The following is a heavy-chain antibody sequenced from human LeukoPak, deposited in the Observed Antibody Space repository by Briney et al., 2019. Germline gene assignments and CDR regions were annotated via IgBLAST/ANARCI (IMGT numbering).Heavy chain of an antibody. CDR1: GFTFSSYG. V-gene: IGHV3-23*01. CDR3: AKSIAAAGRNLDWFDP. D-gene: IGHD6-13*01. Sequence: GGSLRLSCAASGFTFSSYGMSWVRQAPGKGLEWVSAISGSGGSTYYADSVKGRFTISRDNSKNTLYLQMNSLRAEDTAVYYCAKSIAAAGRNLDWFDPWGQGTLVTVSS. J-gene: IGHJ5*02. CDR2: ISGSGGST.